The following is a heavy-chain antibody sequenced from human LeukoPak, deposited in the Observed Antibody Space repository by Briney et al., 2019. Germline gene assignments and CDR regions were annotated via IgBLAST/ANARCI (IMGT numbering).Heavy chain of an antibody. CDR2: ISSSSSYI. V-gene: IGHV3-21*01. J-gene: IGHJ4*02. CDR3: ARRAPSHDFDD. CDR1: GFTFSDYN. Sequence: PGGSLRLSCAASGFTFSDYNMNWVRQAPGKGLEWVSSISSSSSYIYYADSVKGRFTISRDNAKNSLYLQMNSLRAEDTAVYYCARRAPSHDFDDWGQGTLVTVSS.